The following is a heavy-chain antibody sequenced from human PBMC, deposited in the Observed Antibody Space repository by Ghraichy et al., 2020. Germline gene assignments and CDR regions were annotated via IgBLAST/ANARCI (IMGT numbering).Heavy chain of an antibody. CDR3: ARAEADYYDSSGYYYHLPYYFDY. CDR2: ISSSGSII. CDR1: GFTFSSYE. J-gene: IGHJ4*02. V-gene: IGHV3-48*03. D-gene: IGHD3-22*01. Sequence: GGSLRLSCGASGFTFSSYEMTWVRQAPGKGLEWISYISSSGSIIHYADSVKGRFTISRDNAKNSLYLQMNSLRAEDTAVYYCARAEADYYDSSGYYYHLPYYFDYWGQGTLVTVSS.